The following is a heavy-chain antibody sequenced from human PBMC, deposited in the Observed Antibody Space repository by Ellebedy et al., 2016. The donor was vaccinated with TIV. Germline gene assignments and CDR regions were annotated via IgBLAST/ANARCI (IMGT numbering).Heavy chain of an antibody. CDR2: IYYSGST. J-gene: IGHJ2*01. D-gene: IGHD6-6*01. Sequence: GSLRLSCTVSGGSISSYYWGWIRQPPGKGLEWIGSIYYSGSTYYNPSLKSRVTISVDTSKNQFSLKLSSVTAADTAVYYCARGEYSSSGAVDIYWYFDLWGRGTLVTVSS. CDR3: ARGEYSSSGAVDIYWYFDL. V-gene: IGHV4-39*07. CDR1: GGSISSYY.